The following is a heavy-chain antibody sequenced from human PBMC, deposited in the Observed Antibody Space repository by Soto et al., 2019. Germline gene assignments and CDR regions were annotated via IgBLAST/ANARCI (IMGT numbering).Heavy chain of an antibody. CDR2: INPDNGDT. J-gene: IGHJ4*02. Sequence: QVQLVQSGAEVREPGASVKVSCKPSGATFSGNFFHWVRQAPGQGLEWMGWINPDNGDTNYAQKFQDRVTMTRDTSISTAYMDLSRLRSDDTAVYFCTRDWSGANFQYWGQGTLVTVSS. D-gene: IGHD3-10*01. V-gene: IGHV1-2*02. CDR1: GATFSGNF. CDR3: TRDWSGANFQY.